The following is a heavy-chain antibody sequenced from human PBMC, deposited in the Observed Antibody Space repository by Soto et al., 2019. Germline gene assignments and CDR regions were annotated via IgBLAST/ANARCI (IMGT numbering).Heavy chain of an antibody. CDR1: GGSVSSGSYY. Sequence: QVQLQESGPGLVKPSETLSLTCTVSGGSVSSGSYYWSWIRQPPGKGLEWIGYIYYSGSTNYNPSLKSRGTISVDTSKNQFSLKLSSVTGADTAVYYCARGRLWFGELGALNWFDPWGQGTLVTVSS. V-gene: IGHV4-61*01. D-gene: IGHD3-10*01. J-gene: IGHJ5*02. CDR3: ARGRLWFGELGALNWFDP. CDR2: IYYSGST.